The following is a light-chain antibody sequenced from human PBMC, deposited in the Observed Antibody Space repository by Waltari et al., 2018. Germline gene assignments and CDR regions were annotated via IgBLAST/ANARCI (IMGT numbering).Light chain of an antibody. J-gene: IGKJ1*01. Sequence: EIAFTQSPGTVSLSPGEAAPLSCRASQSVNGALAWYQQKPGQAPRLLIYHASNRATGIPDRFSGSGSGTDFSLTISRLEPEDFAVYYCQHYLRLPVTFGQGTKVEI. V-gene: IGKV3-20*01. CDR1: QSVNGA. CDR3: QHYLRLPVT. CDR2: HAS.